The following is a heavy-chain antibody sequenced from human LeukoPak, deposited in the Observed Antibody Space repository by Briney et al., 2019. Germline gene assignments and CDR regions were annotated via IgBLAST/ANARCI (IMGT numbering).Heavy chain of an antibody. J-gene: IGHJ4*02. CDR2: IYYDGST. CDR3: ARSRVIGASPYYCDY. D-gene: IGHD1-26*01. V-gene: IGHV4-59*01. CDR1: GAPLSSYY. Sequence: SETLSLTCTVSGAPLSSYYWSWIRQPPGKGLEWIGYIYYDGSTNYNPSLQSRVTISVDTSKNQFSVKLSSVTAADTAVYYCARSRVIGASPYYCDYWGQGTLVTVSS.